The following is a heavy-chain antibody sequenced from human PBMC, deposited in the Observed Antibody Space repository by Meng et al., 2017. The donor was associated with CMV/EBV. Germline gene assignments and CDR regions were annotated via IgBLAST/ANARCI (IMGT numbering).Heavy chain of an antibody. V-gene: IGHV4-4*07. J-gene: IGHJ4*02. CDR1: GGSIMSSD. D-gene: IGHD6-19*01. CDR2: IYTSGST. CDR3: ARDSSGWYPHFDY. Sequence: VELHESGTGLVKPSGPRALTCSVSGGSIMSSDWSWIRQHAGKGLEWIGRIYTSGSTNYNPSLKSRVTMSVDTSKNQFSLKLSSVTAADTAVYYCARDSSGWYPHFDYWGQGTLVTVSS.